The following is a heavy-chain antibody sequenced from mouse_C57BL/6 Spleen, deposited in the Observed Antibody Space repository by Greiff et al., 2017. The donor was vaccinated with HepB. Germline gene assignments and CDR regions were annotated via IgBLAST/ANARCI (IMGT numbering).Heavy chain of an antibody. CDR3: ARRRPYAMDY. J-gene: IGHJ4*01. CDR2: IDPSDSYT. V-gene: IGHV1-69*01. Sequence: QVQLQHPGAELVMPGASVKLSCKASGYTFTSYWMHWVKQRPGQGLEWIGEIDPSDSYTNYNQKFKGKSTLTVDKSSSTAYMQLSSLTSEDSAVYYCARRRPYAMDYWGQGTSVTVSS. CDR1: GYTFTSYW.